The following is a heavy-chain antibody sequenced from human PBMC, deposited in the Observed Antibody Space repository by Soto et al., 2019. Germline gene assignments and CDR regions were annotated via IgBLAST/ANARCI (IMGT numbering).Heavy chain of an antibody. CDR2: IFYSGST. CDR3: ARHRYSYGVYYFDY. CDR1: GGSISSSIYY. J-gene: IGHJ4*02. D-gene: IGHD5-18*01. Sequence: SETLSLTCTVSGGSISSSIYYGGWIRQPPGKGLEWIGSIFYSGSTYYNPSLKSRVTISVDTSKNQFSLKLSSVTAADTAVYYCARHRYSYGVYYFDYWGQGTLVTVSS. V-gene: IGHV4-39*01.